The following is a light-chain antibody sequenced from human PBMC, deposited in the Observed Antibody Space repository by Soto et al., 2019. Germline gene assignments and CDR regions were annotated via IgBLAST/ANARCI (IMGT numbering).Light chain of an antibody. Sequence: IVLTQSPATLSLSPGERATLSCRASQSVLSSLAWYQQQPGQAPRLLIYDASNRAAGIPARFSGSGSGTEFTLSISSLQSEDFAVYYCQQYNTWPRTFGQGTKVDI. CDR3: QQYNTWPRT. CDR2: DAS. CDR1: QSVLSS. V-gene: IGKV3-11*01. J-gene: IGKJ1*01.